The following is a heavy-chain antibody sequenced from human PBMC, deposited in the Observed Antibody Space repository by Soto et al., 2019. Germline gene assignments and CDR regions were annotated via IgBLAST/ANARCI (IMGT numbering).Heavy chain of an antibody. D-gene: IGHD7-27*01. Sequence: KTSETLPLTCTVSFGSITGYYWSWIRQSPGKGLEWIGCSYYTGAINYNPSLKSRVTISVDTSKNQFSLTLSSATAADTAVYYCARERTPRTGFDYWGQGTLVTVSS. J-gene: IGHJ4*02. V-gene: IGHV4-59*01. CDR1: FGSITGYY. CDR3: ARERTPRTGFDY. CDR2: SYYTGAI.